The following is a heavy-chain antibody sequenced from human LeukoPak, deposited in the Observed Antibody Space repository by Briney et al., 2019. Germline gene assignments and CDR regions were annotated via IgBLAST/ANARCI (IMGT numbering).Heavy chain of an antibody. V-gene: IGHV4-59*12. Sequence: SETLSLTCTVSGGSISNYYWSWIRQSPGKGLEWIGYIYYTGNTNYNPSLESRVIISVDTSKNQFSLKLSSVTAADTAVYYCAREGTAAGPPGGFWGQGTLVTVSS. CDR3: AREGTAAGPPGGF. D-gene: IGHD6-13*01. J-gene: IGHJ4*02. CDR2: IYYTGNT. CDR1: GGSISNYY.